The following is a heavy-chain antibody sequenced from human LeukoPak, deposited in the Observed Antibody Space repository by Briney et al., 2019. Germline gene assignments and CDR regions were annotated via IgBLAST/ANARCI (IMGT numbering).Heavy chain of an antibody. D-gene: IGHD3-22*01. CDR2: IKQDGSEK. J-gene: IGHJ4*02. Sequence: PGGSLRLSRAASGFTFSSLWMSGVRQAPGKGLEWVANIKQDGSEKYYVDSVKGRFTISRENAKNSLYLQMNSLRGEGTTVYSCASDRDYYDSSGYLFDYWGQGTLVTVSS. CDR1: GFTFSSLW. V-gene: IGHV3-7*01. CDR3: ASDRDYYDSSGYLFDY.